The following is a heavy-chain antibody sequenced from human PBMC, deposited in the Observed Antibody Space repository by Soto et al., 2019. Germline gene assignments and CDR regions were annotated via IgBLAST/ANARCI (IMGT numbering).Heavy chain of an antibody. CDR1: GFTFSNNA. CDR3: ARGTTTSAFSAMDV. V-gene: IGHV3-30-3*01. CDR2: ISYDGSNK. D-gene: IGHD1-1*01. J-gene: IGHJ6*02. Sequence: QVQLVESGGGVVRPGRSLRLSCAASGFTFSNNAMDWVGQAPGKGLEWVAVISYDGSNKYIAESVKGRFTISRDNSKNKLFLQMNSLRAEDTAVYYCARGTTTSAFSAMDVWGQGTTVTVSS.